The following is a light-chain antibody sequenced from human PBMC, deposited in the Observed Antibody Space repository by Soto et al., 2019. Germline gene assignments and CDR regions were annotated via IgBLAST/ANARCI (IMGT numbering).Light chain of an antibody. J-gene: IGLJ2*01. V-gene: IGLV2-14*01. CDR2: EVT. Sequence: QSALTQPASVSGSPGQSITVSCTGTSSDIGAHNYVSWYQMFPGKAPKLIIFEVTSRAAGISDRFSGAKSGNTASLTISGLKAEDEGVYYCTSYTRSATRVVSGGGTKVTVL. CDR1: SSDIGAHNY. CDR3: TSYTRSATRVV.